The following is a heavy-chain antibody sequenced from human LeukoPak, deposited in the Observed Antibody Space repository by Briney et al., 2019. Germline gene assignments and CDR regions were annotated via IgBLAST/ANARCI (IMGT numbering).Heavy chain of an antibody. D-gene: IGHD2-15*01. J-gene: IGHJ4*02. CDR1: EITFSSYA. V-gene: IGHV3-23*01. CDR2: ISGSGGRT. CDR3: AKARVVVAATISFGY. Sequence: GGSLRLSCATSEITFSSYAMSWVRQAPGKGLEWVSAISGSGGRTYYPDSVKGRFTISRDNSKNTLYLQMNSLRAEDTAVYYCAKARVVVAATISFGYWGQGTLVTVSS.